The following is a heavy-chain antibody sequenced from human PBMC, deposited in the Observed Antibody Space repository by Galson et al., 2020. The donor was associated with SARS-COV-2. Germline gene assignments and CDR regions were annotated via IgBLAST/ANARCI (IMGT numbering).Heavy chain of an antibody. CDR1: GYTLTELS. Sequence: ASVKVSCKVSGYTLTELSMHWVRQAPGKGLEWMGGFDPEDGETIYAQKFQGRVTMTEDTSTDTAYMELSSLRSEDTAVYYCATSKLYCSSTSCLDTAMVTGFDYWGQGTLVTVSS. D-gene: IGHD2-2*01. CDR2: FDPEDGET. V-gene: IGHV1-24*01. J-gene: IGHJ4*02. CDR3: ATSKLYCSSTSCLDTAMVTGFDY.